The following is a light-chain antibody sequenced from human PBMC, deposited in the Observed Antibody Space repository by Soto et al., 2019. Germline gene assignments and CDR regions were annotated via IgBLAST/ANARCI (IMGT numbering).Light chain of an antibody. J-gene: IGKJ3*01. V-gene: IGKV1-17*01. CDR2: AAS. CDR1: HDIRSD. CDR3: LQHNSYPFT. Sequence: DIQMTQSPSSLSASVGDRVTITCRTSHDIRSDLGWFQQKPGKAPKRLIYAASTLQSGVPSRFSGSRSGTEFTLTISSLQPEDFATYYCLQHNSYPFTCGPGTKVDIK.